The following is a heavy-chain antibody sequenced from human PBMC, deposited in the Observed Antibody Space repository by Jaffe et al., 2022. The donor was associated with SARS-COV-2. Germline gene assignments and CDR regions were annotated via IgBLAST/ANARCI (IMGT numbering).Heavy chain of an antibody. Sequence: EVQLVESGGGLVQPGGSLRLSCAGSGFTFSSYWMTWVRQAPGKGLEWVANIKQDGSEKYYVGSVKGRFTISRDNAKNSLFLQMNSLRAEDTAVYYCARIPQLGRADYWGQGTLVTVSS. CDR3: ARIPQLGRADY. J-gene: IGHJ4*02. CDR2: IKQDGSEK. V-gene: IGHV3-7*01. D-gene: IGHD7-27*01. CDR1: GFTFSSYW.